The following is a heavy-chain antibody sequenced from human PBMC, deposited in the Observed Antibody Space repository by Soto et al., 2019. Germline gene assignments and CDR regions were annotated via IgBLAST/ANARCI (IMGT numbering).Heavy chain of an antibody. Sequence: QVQMVQSGAVVKKPGSSVKVSCKASGDTFRTYAVNWVRQAPGQGLEWMGGTIPIFGTPTYAETFQGRLTITADDSTRTAHMEVTNLTSDDTAVYYCARGTYESGFDRWGQGTLVTVSS. CDR2: TIPIFGTP. D-gene: IGHD3-10*01. CDR3: ARGTYESGFDR. CDR1: GDTFRTYA. J-gene: IGHJ5*02. V-gene: IGHV1-69*01.